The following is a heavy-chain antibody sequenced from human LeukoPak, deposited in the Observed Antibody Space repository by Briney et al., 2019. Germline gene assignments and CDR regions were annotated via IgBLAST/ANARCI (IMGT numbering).Heavy chain of an antibody. CDR3: VRLDSSSWYSPFDY. Sequence: PGGSLRLSCAASGFTFSLYSMNWVRQAPGKGLEWVSYVSHSSSTMYYADSVKGRFTISRDNAKDSLYLQMNSLRAEDTAVYYCVRLDSSSWYSPFDYWGQGNLVTVSS. CDR1: GFTFSLYS. V-gene: IGHV3-48*04. CDR2: VSHSSSTM. D-gene: IGHD6-13*01. J-gene: IGHJ4*02.